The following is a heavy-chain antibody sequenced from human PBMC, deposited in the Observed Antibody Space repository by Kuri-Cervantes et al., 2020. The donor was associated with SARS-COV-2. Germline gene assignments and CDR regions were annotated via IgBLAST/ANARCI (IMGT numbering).Heavy chain of an antibody. D-gene: IGHD5-12*01. CDR1: GFTFGDYA. V-gene: IGHV3-23*01. CDR3: AKVAGLRLIYYYYYMDV. J-gene: IGHJ6*03. CDR2: ISGSGGGT. Sequence: GESLKISCTASGFTFGDYAMSWFRQAPGKGLEWVSAISGSGGGTYYADSVKGRFTISRDNSKNTLYLQLNSLRAEDTAVYYCAKVAGLRLIYYYYYMDVWGKGTTVTVSS.